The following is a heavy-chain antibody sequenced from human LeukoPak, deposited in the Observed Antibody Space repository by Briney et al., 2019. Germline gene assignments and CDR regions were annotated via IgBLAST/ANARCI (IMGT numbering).Heavy chain of an antibody. J-gene: IGHJ4*02. Sequence: GGSLRLSCAASGFTFSSYAMSWVRHAPGKGLEWVSAISGSGGSTYYADPVKGRFTISRDNSKNTLYLQMNSLRAEDTAVYYCAKDPDIVGATTPDYWGQGTLVTVSS. CDR3: AKDPDIVGATTPDY. CDR1: GFTFSSYA. V-gene: IGHV3-23*01. D-gene: IGHD1-26*01. CDR2: ISGSGGST.